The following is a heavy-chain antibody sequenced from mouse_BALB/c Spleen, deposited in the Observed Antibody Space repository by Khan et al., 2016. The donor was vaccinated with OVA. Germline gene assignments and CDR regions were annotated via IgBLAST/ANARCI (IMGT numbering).Heavy chain of an antibody. CDR1: GYTFTSYV. V-gene: IGHV1S136*01. J-gene: IGHJ2*01. Sequence: VQLKQSGPELVKPGASVKMSCKASGYTFTSYVIHWVRQKPGQGLEWIGYIYPYNDDTKYNEKFRYKATLHSDNSSSTAYMELSSLTSEDSAVYYCARNYRYDVYFDYWGQGTTLTVSS. D-gene: IGHD2-14*01. CDR3: ARNYRYDVYFDY. CDR2: IYPYNDDT.